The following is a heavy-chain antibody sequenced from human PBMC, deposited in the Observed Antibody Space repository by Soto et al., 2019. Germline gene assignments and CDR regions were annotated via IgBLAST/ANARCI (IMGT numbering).Heavy chain of an antibody. Sequence: QVQLVQSGAEVKKPGASVRVSCKASGYTFTSYGISWVRQAPGQGLEWMGWISGYNGNTNYAQKLQGRVTMTKDTVXSXXDMEPRSLRSDDTAVYYCARGYCSGGSCYTGWFDPWGQGTLVTVSS. J-gene: IGHJ5*02. CDR2: ISGYNGNT. CDR3: ARGYCSGGSCYTGWFDP. CDR1: GYTFTSYG. D-gene: IGHD2-15*01. V-gene: IGHV1-18*01.